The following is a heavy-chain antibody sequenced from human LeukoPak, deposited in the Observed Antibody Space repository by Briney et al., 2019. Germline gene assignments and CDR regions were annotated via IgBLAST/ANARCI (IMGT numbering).Heavy chain of an antibody. D-gene: IGHD2-2*01. CDR3: RGCVRKGPAASPLYYYYYMDV. CDR1: GGSFSGYY. J-gene: IGHJ6*03. Sequence: PSETLSLTCAVYGGSFSGYYWSWIRQPPGKGLEWIGEINHSGSTNYNPSLKSRVTISVDTSKNQFSLKLSSVTAADTAVYYCRGCVRKGPAASPLYYYYYMDVWGKGTTVTVSS. CDR2: INHSGST. V-gene: IGHV4-34*01.